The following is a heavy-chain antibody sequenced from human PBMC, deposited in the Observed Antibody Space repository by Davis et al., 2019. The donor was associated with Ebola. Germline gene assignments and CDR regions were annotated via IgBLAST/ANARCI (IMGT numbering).Heavy chain of an antibody. CDR1: GFTFSSYW. CDR3: AKDRGMTTVTTVEY. CDR2: IKQDGSEK. V-gene: IGHV3-7*03. D-gene: IGHD4-17*01. J-gene: IGHJ4*02. Sequence: GESLKISCAASGFTFSSYWMSWVRQAPGKGLEWVANIKQDGSEKYYVDSVKGRFTFSRDNSKNTLYLQMNSLRAEDTAVYYCAKDRGMTTVTTVEYWGQGTLVTVSS.